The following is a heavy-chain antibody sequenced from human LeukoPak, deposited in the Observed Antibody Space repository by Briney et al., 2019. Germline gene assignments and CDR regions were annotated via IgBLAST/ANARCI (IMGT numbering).Heavy chain of an antibody. CDR1: GGSFSSDY. CDR3: ARDPTTVTKGLDL. J-gene: IGHJ3*01. Sequence: SETLSHTCTVSGGSFSSDYWSWIRQPPGKGLEWIGYISYIGSTNYNPSLKSRVTISVDTSKNQFSLKLSSVTAADAAVYFCARDPTTVTKGLDLWGQGTMVTVSS. V-gene: IGHV4-59*01. CDR2: ISYIGST. D-gene: IGHD4-17*01.